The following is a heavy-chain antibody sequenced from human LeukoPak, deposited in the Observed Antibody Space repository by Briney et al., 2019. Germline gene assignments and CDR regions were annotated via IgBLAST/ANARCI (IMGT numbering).Heavy chain of an antibody. CDR2: IIPIFGTA. CDR1: GGTFSSYA. CDR3: ARVGSSGWPFDY. D-gene: IGHD6-19*01. J-gene: IGHJ4*02. V-gene: IGHV1-69*13. Sequence: ASVKVSCKASGGTFSSYAISWVRQAPGQGLEWMGGIIPIFGTASYAQKFQGRVTITADESTSTAYMELSSLRSEDTAVYYCARVGSSGWPFDYWGQGTLVTVSS.